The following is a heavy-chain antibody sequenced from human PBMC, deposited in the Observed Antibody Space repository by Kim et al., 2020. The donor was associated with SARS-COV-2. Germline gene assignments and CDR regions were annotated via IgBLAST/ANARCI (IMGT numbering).Heavy chain of an antibody. V-gene: IGHV3-23*01. J-gene: IGHJ5*02. Sequence: GGSLRLSCAASGFTFSSYAMSWVRQAPGKGLEWVSAISGSGGSTYYADSVKGRFTISRDNSKNTLYLQMNSLRAEDTAVYYCAKHQQRGFGEGTMVRGVRYNWFDPWGQGTLVTVSS. CDR2: ISGSGGST. D-gene: IGHD3-10*01. CDR1: GFTFSSYA. CDR3: AKHQQRGFGEGTMVRGVRYNWFDP.